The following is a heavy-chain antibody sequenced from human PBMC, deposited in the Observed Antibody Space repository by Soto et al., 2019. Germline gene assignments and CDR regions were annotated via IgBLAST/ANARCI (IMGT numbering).Heavy chain of an antibody. V-gene: IGHV4-34*01. D-gene: IGHD3-22*01. J-gene: IGHJ4*02. Sequence: SETLSLTCAVYGGSFSDYYWSWIRQPPGKGLEWIGYVNHTGGTEYNPSLKSRVVISVDTSKNQFSLKLNSVTAADTAVYYCATRVPNSRAYVGVFDYWGQGTQVTVSS. CDR3: ATRVPNSRAYVGVFDY. CDR1: GGSFSDYY. CDR2: VNHTGGT.